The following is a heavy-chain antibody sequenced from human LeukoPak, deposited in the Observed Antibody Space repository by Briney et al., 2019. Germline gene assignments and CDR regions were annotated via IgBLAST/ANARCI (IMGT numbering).Heavy chain of an antibody. CDR1: GYSISSGYY. D-gene: IGHD3-22*01. V-gene: IGHV4-38-2*02. Sequence: SETLSLTCTVSGYSISSGYYWGWIRQPPGKGLEWIGSIYHSGSTYYNPSLKSRVTISVDTSKNQFSLKLSSVTAADTAVYYCASQYMYYYDSSGYPGWGQGTLVTVSS. CDR3: ASQYMYYYDSSGYPG. CDR2: IYHSGST. J-gene: IGHJ4*02.